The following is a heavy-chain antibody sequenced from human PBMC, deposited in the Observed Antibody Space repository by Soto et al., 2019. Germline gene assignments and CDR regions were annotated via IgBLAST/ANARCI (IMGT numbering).Heavy chain of an antibody. CDR2: IYYSGST. J-gene: IGHJ4*02. CDR1: GGSISSYY. Sequence: SETLSLTCTVSGGSISSYYWSWIRQPPGKGLEWNRYIYYSGSTNYNPSLKSRVTISVDTSKNQFSLKLSSVTAADTAVYYCASTAHSSGWYSGGFDYWGQGTLVTVSS. V-gene: IGHV4-59*01. D-gene: IGHD6-19*01. CDR3: ASTAHSSGWYSGGFDY.